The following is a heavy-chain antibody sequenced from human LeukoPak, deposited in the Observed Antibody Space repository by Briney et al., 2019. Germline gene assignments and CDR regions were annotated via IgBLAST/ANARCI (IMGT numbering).Heavy chain of an antibody. CDR1: GFTFSSYS. Sequence: AGGSLRLSCAASGFTFSSYSMNWVRQAPGKGLEWVSSISSRSSYIYYADSVKGRFTISRDNAKNSLYLQMNSLRAEDTAVYYCARVSHDFWSGYCHFDYWGQGTLVTVSS. CDR2: ISSRSSYI. V-gene: IGHV3-21*01. CDR3: ARVSHDFWSGYCHFDY. D-gene: IGHD3-3*01. J-gene: IGHJ4*02.